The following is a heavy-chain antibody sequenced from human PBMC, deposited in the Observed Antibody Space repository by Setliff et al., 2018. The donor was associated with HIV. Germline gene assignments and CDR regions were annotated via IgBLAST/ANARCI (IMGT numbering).Heavy chain of an antibody. CDR1: DYTFTTYW. Sequence: GESLKISCKAVDYTFTTYWIGWVRQMPGEGLEWMGIIYPDDSNIRYNPSFQSQVTISADKSITTAYLEIHDLKASDTATYYCARRDGRSMNAFQIWGPGTMVTVSS. V-gene: IGHV5-51*01. J-gene: IGHJ3*01. CDR3: ARRDGRSMNAFQI. CDR2: IYPDDSNI. D-gene: IGHD6-13*01.